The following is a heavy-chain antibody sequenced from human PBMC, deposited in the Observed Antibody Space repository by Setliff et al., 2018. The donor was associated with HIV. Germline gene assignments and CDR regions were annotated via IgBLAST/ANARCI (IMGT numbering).Heavy chain of an antibody. Sequence: GASVKVSCKASGYTFTSDYIHWVRQAPGQGLEWMGIINPAGNPTSYAQKFQGRVTMTRDTSISTAYMELSRLRSDDTAVYYCARDYYDSSGYIFFPGLPDYWGQGTLVTVS. J-gene: IGHJ4*02. D-gene: IGHD3-22*01. V-gene: IGHV1-2*02. CDR1: GYTFTSDY. CDR3: ARDYYDSSGYIFFPGLPDY. CDR2: INPAGNPT.